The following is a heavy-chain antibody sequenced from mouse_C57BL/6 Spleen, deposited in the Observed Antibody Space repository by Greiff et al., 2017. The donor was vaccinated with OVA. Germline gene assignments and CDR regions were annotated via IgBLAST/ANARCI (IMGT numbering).Heavy chain of an antibody. J-gene: IGHJ2*01. D-gene: IGHD1-1*01. V-gene: IGHV5-4*03. CDR1: GFTFSSYA. CDR2: ISDGGSYT. Sequence: EVKLMESGGGLVKPGGSLKLSCAASGFTFSSYAMSWVRQTPEKRLEWVATISDGGSYTYYPDNVKGRFTISTDNAKNNLYLQMSHLKSEDTAMYYCARGYYYYGSSYGFDYWGQGTTLTVSS. CDR3: ARGYYYYGSSYGFDY.